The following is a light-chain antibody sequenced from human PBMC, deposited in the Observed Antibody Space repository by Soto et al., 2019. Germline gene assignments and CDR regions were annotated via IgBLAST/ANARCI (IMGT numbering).Light chain of an antibody. CDR2: GAS. Sequence: EIVLTQSPSTLSLSPGERATLSCRASQSVGNNLAWYQLKPGQTPRLLIYGASNRATGIPDRFSGSGSGTDFTLTISRLEPEDFALYYCQQYGSSLFTFGPGTKVDIK. CDR1: QSVGNN. CDR3: QQYGSSLFT. J-gene: IGKJ3*01. V-gene: IGKV3-20*01.